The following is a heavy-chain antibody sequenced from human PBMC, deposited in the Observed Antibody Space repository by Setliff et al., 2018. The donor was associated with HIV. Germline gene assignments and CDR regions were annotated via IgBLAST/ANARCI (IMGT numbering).Heavy chain of an antibody. CDR3: TRGVNTAKVEDF. D-gene: IGHD2-15*01. V-gene: IGHV1-3*01. Sequence: ASVKVSCKTSGYNFTQYAVHWVRQAPGQRLEWMGWINGGNGKTKYSQKFQDRVTFTRDTSTTTAYMEVSSLRSEDTAVYYCTRGVNTAKVEDFWGQGTLVTVSS. CDR2: INGGNGKT. CDR1: GYNFTQYA. J-gene: IGHJ4*02.